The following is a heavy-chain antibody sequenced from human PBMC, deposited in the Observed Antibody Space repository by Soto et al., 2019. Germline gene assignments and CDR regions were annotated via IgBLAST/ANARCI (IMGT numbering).Heavy chain of an antibody. CDR2: ISAYNGNT. Sequence: AASVKVSCKASGYTFTSYGISWVRQAPGQGLEWMGWISAYNGNTNYAQKLQGRVTMTTDTSTSTAYMELGSLRSDDTAVYYCARDIVVVPAARLYYYYGMDVWGQGTTVTVSS. D-gene: IGHD2-2*01. V-gene: IGHV1-18*01. CDR1: GYTFTSYG. J-gene: IGHJ6*02. CDR3: ARDIVVVPAARLYYYYGMDV.